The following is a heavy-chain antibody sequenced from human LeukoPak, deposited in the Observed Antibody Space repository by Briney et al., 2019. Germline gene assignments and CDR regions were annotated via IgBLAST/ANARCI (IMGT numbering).Heavy chain of an antibody. J-gene: IGHJ4*02. CDR3: AKGYSNGLFPDY. Sequence: ASVNVSREVSGYTFTSYGISWVRQAPGQGREGMGWISAYNGNTNHAQKPQDRVDMTTHTSTSTPHMELRSRRSGDAAVYYCAKGYSNGLFPDYWGQGTLVTVSS. CDR2: ISAYNGNT. D-gene: IGHD6-19*01. V-gene: IGHV1-18*01. CDR1: GYTFTSYG.